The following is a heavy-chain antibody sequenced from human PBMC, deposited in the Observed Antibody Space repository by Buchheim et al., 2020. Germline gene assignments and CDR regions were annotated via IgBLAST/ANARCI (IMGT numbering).Heavy chain of an antibody. Sequence: EVQLVESGGGLVQPGGSLRLSCVASGFTFSSYAMSWVRQAPGKGLEWVSVTSGSGGSAYHADSVKGRITISRDNYNNTLYLQMNSLRAEDTAVYYCAKELLPSYYYYGMDVWGQGTT. CDR2: TSGSGGSA. CDR3: AKELLPSYYYYGMDV. J-gene: IGHJ6*02. V-gene: IGHV3-23*04. D-gene: IGHD1-26*01. CDR1: GFTFSSYA.